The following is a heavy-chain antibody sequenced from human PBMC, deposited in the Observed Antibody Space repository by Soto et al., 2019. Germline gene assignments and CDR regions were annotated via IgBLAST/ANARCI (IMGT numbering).Heavy chain of an antibody. Sequence: EVQLLESGGGLLQPGGSLRLSCAASGFPFSSNSITWVRQAPGKGLEWVSGISGGGDSTFYADSVKGRFTISRDNSKNTVFLQMNSLRADDTAVYYCAKWDGYGDYWGQGTLVTVSS. CDR1: GFPFSSNS. J-gene: IGHJ4*02. D-gene: IGHD5-18*01. CDR3: AKWDGYGDY. V-gene: IGHV3-23*01. CDR2: ISGGGDST.